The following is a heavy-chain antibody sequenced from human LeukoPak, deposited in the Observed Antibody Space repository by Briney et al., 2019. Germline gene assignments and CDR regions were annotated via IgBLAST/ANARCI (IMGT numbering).Heavy chain of an antibody. CDR1: GFTFSTYA. J-gene: IGHJ4*02. V-gene: IGHV3-30*01. CDR2: ISYDGSNK. Sequence: PGGSLRLSCAASGFTFSTYAMHWVRQAPGKGLEWVALISYDGSNKYYADSVKGRFTISRDNSKNTLYLQMNSLRPEDTAVYYCARGTGVYVISPFDYWGQGALATVSS. D-gene: IGHD2-8*01. CDR3: ARGTGVYVISPFDY.